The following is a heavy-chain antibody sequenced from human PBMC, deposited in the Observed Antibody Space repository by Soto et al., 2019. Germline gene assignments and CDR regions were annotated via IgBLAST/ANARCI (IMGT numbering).Heavy chain of an antibody. V-gene: IGHV4-59*01. CDR3: ATMGRDGYNYEDY. D-gene: IGHD5-12*01. J-gene: IGHJ4*02. Sequence: QVQLQESGPGLVKPSETLSLTCTVSGGSISSYYWSWIRQPPGKGLEWIGYIYYSGSTNYNPSLQSRVXXSXDXXKNQFSLKLSSVSAADTAVYYCATMGRDGYNYEDYWGQGTLVTVSS. CDR2: IYYSGST. CDR1: GGSISSYY.